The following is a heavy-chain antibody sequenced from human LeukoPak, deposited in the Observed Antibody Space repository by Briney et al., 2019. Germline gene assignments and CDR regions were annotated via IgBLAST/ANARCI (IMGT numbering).Heavy chain of an antibody. D-gene: IGHD2-21*02. CDR1: GGPISNVDYY. CDR3: ARGYCGGDCYVDY. J-gene: IGHJ4*02. CDR2: ISYRGST. V-gene: IGHV4-30-4*01. Sequence: KPSQTLSLTCTVSGGPISNVDYYWSWIRQPPGKGLEWIGYISYRGSTYYKSSLKSRVTMSVDTSKNQFSLRLSSVTAADTAVYYCARGYCGGDCYVDYWGQGTLVTVSS.